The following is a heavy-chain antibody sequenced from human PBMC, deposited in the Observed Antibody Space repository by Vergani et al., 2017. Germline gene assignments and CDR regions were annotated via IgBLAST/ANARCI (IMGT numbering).Heavy chain of an antibody. Sequence: QVQLQESGPGLVKPSENLSLTCAVSGYSISSGYYWGWIRQPPGKGLEWIGSIYHSGSTYYNPSLKSRVTISVDTSKNQFSLKLSSVTAADTAVYYCARQNYYYGMDVWGQGTTVTVSS. CDR3: ARQNYYYGMDV. J-gene: IGHJ6*02. V-gene: IGHV4-38-2*01. CDR2: IYHSGST. CDR1: GYSISSGYY.